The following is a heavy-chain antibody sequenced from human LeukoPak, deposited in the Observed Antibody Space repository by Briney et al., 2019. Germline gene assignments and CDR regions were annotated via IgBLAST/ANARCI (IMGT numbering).Heavy chain of an antibody. Sequence: GGSLRLFCAASGFTFSSYSMNWGRQAPGKGLEWVSSISSSSSYIYYADSVKGRFTISRDNAKNSLYLQMNSLRAEDTAVYYCARLHDFWSGSTDNWFDPWGQGTLVTVSS. CDR2: ISSSSSYI. J-gene: IGHJ5*02. D-gene: IGHD3-3*01. CDR1: GFTFSSYS. CDR3: ARLHDFWSGSTDNWFDP. V-gene: IGHV3-21*01.